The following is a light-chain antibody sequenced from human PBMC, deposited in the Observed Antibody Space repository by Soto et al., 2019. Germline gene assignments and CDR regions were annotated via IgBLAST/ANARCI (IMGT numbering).Light chain of an antibody. CDR3: SSYTDRKNLV. V-gene: IGLV2-8*01. CDR2: DVT. CDR1: SGDITDNKY. J-gene: IGLJ1*01. Sequence: QSVLTQPPSASGSPGQSVTISCTGTSGDITDNKYVSWFQQYPGKAPKLLIYDVTKRPSGVPDRFSGSKSGNTASLTVSALQAEDEADYYCSSYTDRKNLVFGTGTKLTVL.